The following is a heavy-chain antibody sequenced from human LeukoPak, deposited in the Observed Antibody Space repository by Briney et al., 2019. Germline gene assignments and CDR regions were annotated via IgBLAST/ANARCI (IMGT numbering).Heavy chain of an antibody. CDR1: GFTFSDYA. D-gene: IGHD2-15*01. V-gene: IGHV3-21*01. CDR2: ISSSSSYI. Sequence: PGGSLRLSCTASGFTFSDYAMSWVRQAPGKGLEWVSSISSSSSYIYYADSVKGRFTISRDNAKNSLYLQMNSLRAEDTAVYYCARASCSGGSCYSGGYYYYYYMDVWGKGTTVTVSS. J-gene: IGHJ6*03. CDR3: ARASCSGGSCYSGGYYYYYYMDV.